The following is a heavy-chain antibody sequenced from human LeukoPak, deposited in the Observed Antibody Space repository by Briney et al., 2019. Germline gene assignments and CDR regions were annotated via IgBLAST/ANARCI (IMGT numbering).Heavy chain of an antibody. CDR2: IRSKAYGGTT. CDR3: TRVGYSSSWQTEYYYGMDV. D-gene: IGHD6-13*01. V-gene: IGHV3-49*03. J-gene: IGHJ6*02. Sequence: RSLRLSCTASGFTFGDYAMSWFRQAPGKGLEWVGFIRSKAYGGTTEYAASVKGRFTISRDDSKSIAYLQMNSLKTEDTAVYYCTRVGYSSSWQTEYYYGMDVWGQGTTVTVSS. CDR1: GFTFGDYA.